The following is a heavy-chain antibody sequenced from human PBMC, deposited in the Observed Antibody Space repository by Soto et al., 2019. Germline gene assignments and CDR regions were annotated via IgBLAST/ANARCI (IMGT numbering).Heavy chain of an antibody. Sequence: SETLSLTCTVSGGSISSYYWSWIRQPPGKGLEWIGYIYYSGSTNYNPSLKSRVTVSVDTSKNQFSLKLSSVTAADTAVYYCARGGVWFGKLLSKPYYYYGMDVWGQGTTVTVSS. V-gene: IGHV4-59*01. D-gene: IGHD3-10*01. CDR1: GGSISSYY. J-gene: IGHJ6*02. CDR3: ARGGVWFGKLLSKPYYYYGMDV. CDR2: IYYSGST.